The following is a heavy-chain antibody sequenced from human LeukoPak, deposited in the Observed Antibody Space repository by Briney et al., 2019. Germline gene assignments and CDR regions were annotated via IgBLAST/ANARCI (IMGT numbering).Heavy chain of an antibody. CDR2: IRYDGSYK. CDR3: AKDQGPHYYDSSGLSAFDI. V-gene: IGHV3-30*02. J-gene: IGHJ3*02. CDR1: GFTFSNYG. D-gene: IGHD3-22*01. Sequence: GGSLRLSCAASGFTFSNYGIHWVRQAPGKGLEWVAFIRYDGSYKYYVDSVKGRFTISRDNSKNTLYLQMNSLRAEDTAVYYCAKDQGPHYYDSSGLSAFDIWGQGTMVTVSS.